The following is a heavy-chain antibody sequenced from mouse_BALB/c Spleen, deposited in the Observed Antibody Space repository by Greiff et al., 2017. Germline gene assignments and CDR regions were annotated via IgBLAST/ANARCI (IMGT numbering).Heavy chain of an antibody. CDR2: IRNKANGYTT. J-gene: IGHJ2*01. Sequence: EVHLVESGGGLVQPGGSLRLSCATSGFTFTDYYMSWVRQPPGKALEWLGFIRNKANGYTTEYSASVKGRFTISRDNSQSILYLQMNTLRAEDSATDYCAREMITFDYWGQGTTLTVSS. CDR1: GFTFTDYY. D-gene: IGHD2-4*01. V-gene: IGHV7-3*02. CDR3: AREMITFDY.